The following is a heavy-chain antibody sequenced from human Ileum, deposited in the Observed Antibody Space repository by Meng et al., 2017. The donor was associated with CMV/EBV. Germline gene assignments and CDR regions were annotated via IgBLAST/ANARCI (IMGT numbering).Heavy chain of an antibody. J-gene: IGHJ4*02. Sequence: GESLKISCAVSGFTLSSYEMNWVRQAPGKGLEWISYISSSGFTMYYTDSVKGRFTVSRDNAKDTLYLQMTSLRAEDTAVYYCARDTGPNTFDYWGQGTLVTVSS. CDR3: ARDTGPNTFDY. CDR2: ISSSGFTM. V-gene: IGHV3-48*03. CDR1: GFTLSSYE. D-gene: IGHD2-8*01.